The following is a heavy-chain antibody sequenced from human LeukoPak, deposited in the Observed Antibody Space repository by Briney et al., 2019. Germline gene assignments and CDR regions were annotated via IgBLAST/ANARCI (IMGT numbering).Heavy chain of an antibody. D-gene: IGHD6-13*01. CDR3: ARVRSAAAGPLDY. J-gene: IGHJ4*02. CDR1: GYTFSSYY. V-gene: IGHV1-46*01. CDR2: IIPSDGFT. Sequence: ASVKVSCKASGYTFSSYYVHWVRQAPGQGLEWMGMIIPSDGFTSYAQKFQGRVTMTRDMSTSTVYMELSRLRADDTAVYHCARVRSAAAGPLDYWGQGTLVTVSS.